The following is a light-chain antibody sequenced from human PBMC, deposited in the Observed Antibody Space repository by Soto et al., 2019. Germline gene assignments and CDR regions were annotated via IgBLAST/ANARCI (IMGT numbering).Light chain of an antibody. Sequence: QSVLTQPPSASGSPGQSVTISYTGTSSDVGGYNYVSRYQQHPGKAPKLMIYEVSKRPSGVPDRFSGSKSGNTASLTVSGLQAEDEADYYCSSYAGSKTLFGGGTKLTVL. CDR1: SSDVGGYNY. CDR3: SSYAGSKTL. CDR2: EVS. V-gene: IGLV2-8*01. J-gene: IGLJ2*01.